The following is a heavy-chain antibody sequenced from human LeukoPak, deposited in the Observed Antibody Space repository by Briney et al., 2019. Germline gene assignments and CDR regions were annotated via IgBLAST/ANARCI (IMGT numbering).Heavy chain of an antibody. CDR1: GFAFDDYA. D-gene: IGHD6-6*01. CDR3: ARGRTIYNPDSSSSEWYFDL. Sequence: GGSLRFSCAASGFAFDDYALHWVRQAPGKGLEWVSLISWDGGSTYYADSVKSRFTISRDDSKNSLYLQMSSLRTEDTALYYCARGRTIYNPDSSSSEWYFDLWGRGTLVTVSS. V-gene: IGHV3-43D*04. CDR2: ISWDGGST. J-gene: IGHJ2*01.